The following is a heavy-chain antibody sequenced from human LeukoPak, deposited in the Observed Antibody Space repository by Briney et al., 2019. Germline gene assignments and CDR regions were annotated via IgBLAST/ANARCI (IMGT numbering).Heavy chain of an antibody. Sequence: GGSLRLSCAASGFTFSSYGMRWVRQAPGKGLEWVAVIWYDGSNKYYADSVKGRFTISRDNSKNTLYLQMNSLRAEDTAVYYCAKPMITFGGVIGPAIDYWGQGTLVTVSS. CDR3: AKPMITFGGVIGPAIDY. CDR1: GFTFSSYG. V-gene: IGHV3-33*06. D-gene: IGHD3-16*02. J-gene: IGHJ4*02. CDR2: IWYDGSNK.